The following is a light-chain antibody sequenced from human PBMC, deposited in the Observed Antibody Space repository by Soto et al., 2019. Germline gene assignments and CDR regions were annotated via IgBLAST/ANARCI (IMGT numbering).Light chain of an antibody. J-gene: IGKJ3*01. CDR3: QKKNSDYPLT. V-gene: IGKV1-5*01. CDR1: QTISSW. Sequence: DIQITQSPSTLSGSVGDRVTITCRASQTISSWLAWYQQKPGKAPKLLIYDASSLESGVPSRFSGSGSGTEFTLTMRRLQKEDIAAHFRQKKNSDYPLTVGPGTKVDIK. CDR2: DAS.